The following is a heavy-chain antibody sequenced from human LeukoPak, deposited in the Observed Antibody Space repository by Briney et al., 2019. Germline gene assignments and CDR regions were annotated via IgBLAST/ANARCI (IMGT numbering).Heavy chain of an antibody. CDR1: GFALSSHW. D-gene: IGHD3-3*01. CDR2: VNRDGSET. V-gene: IGHV3-7*01. Sequence: GGSLRLSCAASGFALSSHWMTWVRQVPGRGPEWVANVNRDGSETYYLDSVKGRFTISKDNAKNSLYLQMNSLRAEDTAVYYCAKGMTYYDFWSGYYDLHDAFDIWGQGTMVTVSS. J-gene: IGHJ3*02. CDR3: AKGMTYYDFWSGYYDLHDAFDI.